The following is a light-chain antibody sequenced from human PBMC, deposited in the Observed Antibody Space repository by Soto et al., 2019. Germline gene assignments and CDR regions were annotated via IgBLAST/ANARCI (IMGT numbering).Light chain of an antibody. J-gene: IGLJ2*01. CDR1: RSDVGGYNY. CDR3: CLYTTTSTFV. V-gene: IGLV2-14*03. Sequence: QSALTQPASVSGSPGQSITISCTGPRSDVGGYNYVSWYQQHPGKVPKLMIYEVFRRPSGISDRFSGSKSGNTASLTISGLQAEDEAGYYCCLYTTTSTFVFGGGTKLTVL. CDR2: EVF.